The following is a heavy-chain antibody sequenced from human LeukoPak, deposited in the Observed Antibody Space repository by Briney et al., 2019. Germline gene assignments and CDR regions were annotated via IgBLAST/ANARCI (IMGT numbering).Heavy chain of an antibody. CDR2: ISWNSGSI. Sequence: PGRSLRLSCAASGFTFDDYAMHWVRQAPGKGLKWVPGISWNSGSIGYADSVKGRFTISRDNAKNSLYLQMNSLRAEDTALYYCAKAPLAYCGGDCSRGQYFQHWGQGTLVTVSS. D-gene: IGHD2-21*02. CDR3: AKAPLAYCGGDCSRGQYFQH. J-gene: IGHJ1*01. CDR1: GFTFDDYA. V-gene: IGHV3-9*01.